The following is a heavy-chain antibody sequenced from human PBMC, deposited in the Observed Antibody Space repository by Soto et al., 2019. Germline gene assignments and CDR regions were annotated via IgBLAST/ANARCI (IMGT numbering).Heavy chain of an antibody. CDR3: AKDRSARGPNYYYYYYMDV. D-gene: IGHD3-16*01. J-gene: IGHJ6*03. CDR1: GFTFSSYS. V-gene: IGHV3-21*04. CDR2: ISSSSSYI. Sequence: PGGSLRLSCAASGFTFSSYSMNWVRQAPGKGLEWVSSISSSSSYIYYADSVKGRFTISRDNSKNTLYLQMNSLRAEDTAVYYCAKDRSARGPNYYYYYYMDVWGKGTTVTVSS.